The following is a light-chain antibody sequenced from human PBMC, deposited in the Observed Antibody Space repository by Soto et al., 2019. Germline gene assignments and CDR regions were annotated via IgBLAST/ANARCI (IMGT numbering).Light chain of an antibody. CDR2: GAS. J-gene: IGKJ1*01. CDR3: HQYGSSPGT. CDR1: QSVTSNY. Sequence: EIALTQSPGTLSLSPGERATLSCRASQSVTSNYLAWYQQKPGQAPRLLLFGASIRDTGIPVRFGGSGSGTDFTLTITRLEPEDFAVYYCHQYGSSPGTFGQGTKVEVK. V-gene: IGKV3-20*01.